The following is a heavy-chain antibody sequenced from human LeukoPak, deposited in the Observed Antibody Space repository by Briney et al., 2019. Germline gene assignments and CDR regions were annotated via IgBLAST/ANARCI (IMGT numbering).Heavy chain of an antibody. CDR1: GFIFDNYA. V-gene: IGHV3-43*02. Sequence: GGSLRLSCAAPGFIFDNYAIHWVRQAPGKGLGWVSLISGDGGSTFYADSVRGRFTISRDNTRKSLSLQMSSLRSEDTALYYCARESETSGWYDYWGQGTLVTVSS. D-gene: IGHD6-19*01. J-gene: IGHJ4*02. CDR2: ISGDGGST. CDR3: ARESETSGWYDY.